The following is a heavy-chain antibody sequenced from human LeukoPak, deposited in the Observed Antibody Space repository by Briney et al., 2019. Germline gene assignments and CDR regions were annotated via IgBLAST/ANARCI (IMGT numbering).Heavy chain of an antibody. J-gene: IGHJ4*02. CDR2: ISGSGGST. CDR3: ARALWFGETFPAY. Sequence: GGTLRLSCAASGFTFTIYGMIWVRQAPGKGLEWVSAISGSGGSTYYADSVKGRFTISRDNSKNTLYLQMNSLRAEDTAVYYCARALWFGETFPAYWGQGTLVTVSS. V-gene: IGHV3-23*01. CDR1: GFTFTIYG. D-gene: IGHD3-10*01.